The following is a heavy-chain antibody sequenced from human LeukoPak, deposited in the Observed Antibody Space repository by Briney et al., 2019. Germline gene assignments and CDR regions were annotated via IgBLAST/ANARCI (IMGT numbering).Heavy chain of an antibody. Sequence: GASVKVSCKASGYTFTSYYMHWVRQAPGQGLEWMGIINPSGGSTSYAQKFQGRVTMTRDTSTSTVYMELSSLRSEDTAVYYCARDRRRSSSTSCQFDPWGQGTLVTVSS. CDR1: GYTFTSYY. CDR2: INPSGGST. D-gene: IGHD2-2*01. J-gene: IGHJ5*02. V-gene: IGHV1-46*03. CDR3: ARDRRRSSSTSCQFDP.